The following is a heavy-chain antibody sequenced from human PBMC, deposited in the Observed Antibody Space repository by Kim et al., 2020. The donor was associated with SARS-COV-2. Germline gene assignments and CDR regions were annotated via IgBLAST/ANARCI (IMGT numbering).Heavy chain of an antibody. Sequence: SETLSLTCAVYGGSFSSYYWSWIRQPPGKGLEWVGESNHSGSTNSNPSLKSRVTISVDTSKNQFYLKLSSVTAADTAVYYCARVKRCLQLQLRYGMDVWGQGKTVTVTS. CDR3: ARVKRCLQLQLRYGMDV. V-gene: IGHV4-34*01. CDR2: SNHSGST. J-gene: IGHJ6*02. CDR1: GGSFSSYY. D-gene: IGHD2-21*01.